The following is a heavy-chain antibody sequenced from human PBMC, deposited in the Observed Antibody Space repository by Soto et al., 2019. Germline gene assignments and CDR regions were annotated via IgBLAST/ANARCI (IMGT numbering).Heavy chain of an antibody. CDR2: IYRTGST. CDR3: ASRDPGTSVDY. J-gene: IGHJ4*02. Sequence: SETLSLTCAVSGGSFTSNNWWTWVRQPPGQGLEWIGEIYRTGSTNYNPSLKSRVTISLDESENQFSLKVTSLTAADTAVYYCASRDPGTSVDYWGQGTLVTVSS. V-gene: IGHV4-4*02. D-gene: IGHD1-7*01. CDR1: GGSFTSNNW.